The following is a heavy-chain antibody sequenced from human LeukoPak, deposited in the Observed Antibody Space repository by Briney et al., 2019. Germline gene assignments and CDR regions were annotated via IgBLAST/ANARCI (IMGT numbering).Heavy chain of an antibody. V-gene: IGHV4-39*01. D-gene: IGHD3-9*01. J-gene: IGHJ3*02. CDR1: GGSISSSSYY. Sequence: SETLSLTCTVSGGSISSSSYYWGWLRQPPGKGLEWIGSIYYSGSTYYNPSLKSRVTISVDTSKNQFSLKLSSVTAADTAVYYCARPIEDDIPPGDAFDIWGQGTMVTVSS. CDR2: IYYSGST. CDR3: ARPIEDDIPPGDAFDI.